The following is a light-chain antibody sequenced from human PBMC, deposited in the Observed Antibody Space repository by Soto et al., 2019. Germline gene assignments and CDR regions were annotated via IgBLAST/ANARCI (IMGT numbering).Light chain of an antibody. Sequence: EIVMTQSPATLSVSPGEGATLSCRASQSLSSSLAWYQQKPGQAPRLLIYGASTRATGIPARFSGSGSGTEFTLTISSLQSEDFATYYCQQYNHYSGLTFGGGTKVEIK. J-gene: IGKJ4*01. CDR2: GAS. V-gene: IGKV3-15*01. CDR3: QQYNHYSGLT. CDR1: QSLSSS.